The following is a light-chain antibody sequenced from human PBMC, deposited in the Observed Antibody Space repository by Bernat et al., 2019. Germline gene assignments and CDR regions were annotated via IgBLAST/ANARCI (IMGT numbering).Light chain of an antibody. J-gene: IGLJ1*01. CDR2: AVA. Sequence: QSALTQPASVSGSPGQSITISCIGTSSDIGSYNYVSWYQQHPGKAPNLLIYAVANRPSGVSNRFSASKSGNTASLTISGLQAEDESDYYCSSYTLSATYVFGTGTQVTVL. CDR1: SSDIGSYNY. CDR3: SSYTLSATYV. V-gene: IGLV2-14*03.